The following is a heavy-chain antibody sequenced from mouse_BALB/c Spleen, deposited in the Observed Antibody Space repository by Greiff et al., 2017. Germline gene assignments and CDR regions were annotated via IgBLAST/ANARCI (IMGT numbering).Heavy chain of an antibody. D-gene: IGHD2-2*01. CDR2: IYPYNGGT. CDR1: GYTFTDYN. J-gene: IGHJ2*01. CDR3: ARGAGYDPFDY. V-gene: IGHV1S29*02. Sequence: EVQLQQSGPELVKPGASVKISCKASGYTFTDYNMHWVKQSHGKSLEWIGYIYPYNGGTGYNQKFKSKATLTVDNSSSTAYMELRSLTSEDSAVYYCARGAGYDPFDYWGQGTTLTVSS.